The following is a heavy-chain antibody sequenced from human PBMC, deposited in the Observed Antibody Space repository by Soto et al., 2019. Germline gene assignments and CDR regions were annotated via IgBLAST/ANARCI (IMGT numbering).Heavy chain of an antibody. CDR2: ISAYNGNT. Sequence: ASVTVSCTASVYTFTIYGISCVRQAPGQGLEWMGWISAYNGNTNYAQKLQGRVTMTTDTSTSTAYMELRSLRSDDTAVYYCAREVRQQLVSDYWGQGTLVTVSS. V-gene: IGHV1-18*01. CDR1: VYTFTIYG. J-gene: IGHJ4*02. CDR3: AREVRQQLVSDY. D-gene: IGHD6-13*01.